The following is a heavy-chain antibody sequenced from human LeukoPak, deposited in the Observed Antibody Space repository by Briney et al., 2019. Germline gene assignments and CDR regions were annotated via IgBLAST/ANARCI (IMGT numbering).Heavy chain of an antibody. D-gene: IGHD3-22*01. Sequence: SETLSLTCTVSGGSISSSNHYWGWIRQPPGQGLEWLGSFYYSGNTYYNPSLKSRVTISVDTSKNQFSLKLTSVTAADTAVYYCARRGYDSSGSYRNYWGQGTLVTVSS. CDR2: FYYSGNT. CDR1: GGSISSSNHY. J-gene: IGHJ4*02. CDR3: ARRGYDSSGSYRNY. V-gene: IGHV4-39*01.